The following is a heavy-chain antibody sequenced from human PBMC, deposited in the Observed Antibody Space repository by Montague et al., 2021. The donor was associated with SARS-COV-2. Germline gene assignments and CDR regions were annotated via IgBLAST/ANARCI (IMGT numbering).Heavy chain of an antibody. D-gene: IGHD1-26*01. CDR3: ARVTWPVPVGGTFGAFDV. CDR1: GESLSGSW. Sequence: SETLSLTCAVYGESLSGSWWSWIRQSPGQGLELIGEIYDGGRAXXXPSXXXRVTMSVDTSKNQFSLKLNSLTAADTAIYYCARVTWPVPVGGTFGAFDVWGQGTVVTVSS. J-gene: IGHJ3*01. V-gene: IGHV4-34*01. CDR2: IYDGGRA.